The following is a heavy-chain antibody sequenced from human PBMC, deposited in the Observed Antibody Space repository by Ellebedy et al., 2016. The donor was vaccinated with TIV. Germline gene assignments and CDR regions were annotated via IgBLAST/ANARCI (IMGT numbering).Heavy chain of an antibody. V-gene: IGHV4-59*01. CDR3: ARGSEMATIYEGGFYYYSGMDV. CDR1: GGSISSYY. Sequence: MPSETLSLTCTVSGGSISSYYWSWIRQPPGKGLAWIGFIYYSGSTNYNPSLKSRITISADTSKKQFSLRLSSVTAADTSVYYCARGSEMATIYEGGFYYYSGMDVWGQGTTVTVSS. D-gene: IGHD5-24*01. J-gene: IGHJ6*02. CDR2: IYYSGST.